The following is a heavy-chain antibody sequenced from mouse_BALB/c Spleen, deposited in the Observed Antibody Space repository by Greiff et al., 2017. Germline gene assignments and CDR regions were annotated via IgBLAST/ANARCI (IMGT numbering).Heavy chain of an antibody. CDR1: GYTFTSYW. J-gene: IGHJ4*01. D-gene: IGHD2-1*01. CDR3: TRCYGNYPYAMDY. V-gene: IGHV1S127*01. Sequence: QVQLQQPGAELVKPGASVKMSCKASGYTFTSYWMHWVKQRPGQGLEWIGVIDPSDSYTSYNQKFKGKATLTVDTSSSTAYMQLSSLTSEDSAVYYCTRCYGNYPYAMDYWGQGTSVTVSS. CDR2: IDPSDSYT.